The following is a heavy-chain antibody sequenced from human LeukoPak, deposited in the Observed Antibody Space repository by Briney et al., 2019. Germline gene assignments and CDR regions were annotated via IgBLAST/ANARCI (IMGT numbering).Heavy chain of an antibody. V-gene: IGHV1-69*13. CDR3: ARDVSDSSGYYDY. CDR1: GGTSSSYA. D-gene: IGHD3-22*01. J-gene: IGHJ4*02. CDR2: IIPIFGTA. Sequence: SVKVSCKASGGTSSSYAISWVRQAPGQGLEWMGGIIPIFGTANYAQKFQGRVTITADESTSTAYMELSSLRSEDTAVYYCARDVSDSSGYYDYWGQGTLVTVSS.